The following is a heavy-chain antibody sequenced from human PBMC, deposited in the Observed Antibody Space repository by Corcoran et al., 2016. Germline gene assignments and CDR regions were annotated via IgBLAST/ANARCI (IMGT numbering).Heavy chain of an antibody. CDR1: GGSISSSSYY. Sequence: QLQLQESGPGLVKPSETLSLTCTVSGGSISSSSYYWGWIRQPPGKGLEWIGCIYYSGSTYYNPSLKSRVTISVDTSKNQFSLKLSSVTAADTAVYYCAGEGQNSHHIELLWFGESDFDYWGQGTLVTVSS. V-gene: IGHV4-39*07. CDR2: IYYSGST. J-gene: IGHJ4*02. D-gene: IGHD3-10*01. CDR3: AGEGQNSHHIELLWFGESDFDY.